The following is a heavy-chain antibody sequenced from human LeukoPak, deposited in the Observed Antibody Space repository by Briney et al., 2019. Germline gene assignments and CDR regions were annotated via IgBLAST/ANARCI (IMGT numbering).Heavy chain of an antibody. J-gene: IGHJ4*02. CDR2: ISWDGGST. CDR3: AKADVGWEVVPAAMGGLDY. CDR1: GFTFDDYA. Sequence: PGGSLRLSCAASGFTFDDYAMHWVRQAPGKGLEWVSLISWDGGSTYYADSVKGRFTISRDNSKNSLYLQMNSLRAEDTALYYCAKADVGWEVVPAAMGGLDYWGQGTLVTVSS. D-gene: IGHD2-2*01. V-gene: IGHV3-43D*03.